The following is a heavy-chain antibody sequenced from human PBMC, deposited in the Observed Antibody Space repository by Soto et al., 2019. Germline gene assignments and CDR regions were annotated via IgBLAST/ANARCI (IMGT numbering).Heavy chain of an antibody. D-gene: IGHD6-13*01. CDR1: GYTFSSYG. CDR3: ARDHSSSWQDFDY. CDR2: ISGYNGNT. J-gene: IGHJ4*02. Sequence: ASVKVSCKASGYTFSSYGINWVRQAPGQGLEWMGWISGYNGNTNYAQKFQDRVTMNTDTFASTAYMELWSLRSDDTAMYYCARDHSSSWQDFDYWGQGTLVTVCS. V-gene: IGHV1-18*01.